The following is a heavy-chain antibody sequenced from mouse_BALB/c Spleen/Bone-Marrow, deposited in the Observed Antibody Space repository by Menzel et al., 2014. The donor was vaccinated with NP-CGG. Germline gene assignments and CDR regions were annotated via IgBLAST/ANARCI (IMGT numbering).Heavy chain of an antibody. CDR2: INPDSSTI. CDR3: ARQGYYGKGDY. CDR1: GFDFXRYW. D-gene: IGHD2-1*01. J-gene: IGHJ2*01. V-gene: IGHV4-1*02. Sequence: DVQLQESGGGLVQPGGSLKLSCAASGFDFXRYWMSWVRQAPGKGLEWIGEINPDSSTINYTPSLKDKFIISRDNAKNTPYLQMSKVRSEDTALYYCARQGYYGKGDYWGQGTTLTVSS.